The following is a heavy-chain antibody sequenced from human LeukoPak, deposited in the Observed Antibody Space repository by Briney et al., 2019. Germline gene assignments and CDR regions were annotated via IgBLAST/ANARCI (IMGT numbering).Heavy chain of an antibody. CDR2: ISSGSTYI. CDR1: GFSFSTYS. Sequence: GGSLRLSCAASGFSFSTYSMNWVRQAPGKGLEWVSSISSGSTYIYYVDSVKGRFTISRDNAKNSLYLQMDSLRAEDTAVYYCAKDLVLAALDYWGQGTLVTVSS. V-gene: IGHV3-21*01. D-gene: IGHD2-2*01. CDR3: AKDLVLAALDY. J-gene: IGHJ4*02.